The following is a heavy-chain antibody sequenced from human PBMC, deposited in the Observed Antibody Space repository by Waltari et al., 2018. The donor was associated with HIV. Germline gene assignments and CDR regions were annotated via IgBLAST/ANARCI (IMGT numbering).Heavy chain of an antibody. CDR2: ISFEGAKK. D-gene: IGHD6-13*01. CDR1: GFSFGGYD. Sequence: QVRLVESGGGVVQPGRSLRLSCEASGFSFGGYDMLWVRQTPDKGLEGLAGISFEGAKKNYIDSVKGRFTVARDNSKNTMYLQMNNLRPDDTAVYYCARDLAYSSTWPSYWGQGTLVTVSS. CDR3: ARDLAYSSTWPSY. V-gene: IGHV3-30*03. J-gene: IGHJ4*02.